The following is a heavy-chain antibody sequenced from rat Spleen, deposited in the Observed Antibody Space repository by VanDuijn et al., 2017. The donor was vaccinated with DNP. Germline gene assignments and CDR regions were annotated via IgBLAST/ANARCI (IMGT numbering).Heavy chain of an antibody. CDR3: VTRGTGSDNWFAY. CDR2: IKQDSSIK. V-gene: IGHV4-2*01. CDR1: GFNLNDYW. J-gene: IGHJ3*01. Sequence: EVKLVESGGGLVQPGRSLKISCAASGFNLNDYWMGWVRQAPGKGLEWMGEIKQDSSIKNYNPSLRDRFTISRDNDRNSLYLQMNNLGSEDTAIYYCVTRGTGSDNWFAYWGQGTLVTVSS. D-gene: IGHD5-1*01.